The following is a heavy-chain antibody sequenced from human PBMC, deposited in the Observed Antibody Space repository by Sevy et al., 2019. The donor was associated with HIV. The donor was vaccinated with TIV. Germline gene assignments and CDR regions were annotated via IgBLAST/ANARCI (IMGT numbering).Heavy chain of an antibody. CDR1: GFTFSSYN. Sequence: GGSLRLSCVASGFTFSSYNMNWVRQAPGKGLEWVLSISSSSSYVYNADSVKGRFTISRDNAKNSLYLQMNSLRAEDTAVYYCAKWDADRRWFFDYWGQGTLVTVSS. CDR3: AKWDADRRWFFDY. D-gene: IGHD1-26*01. CDR2: ISSSSSYV. V-gene: IGHV3-21*06. J-gene: IGHJ4*02.